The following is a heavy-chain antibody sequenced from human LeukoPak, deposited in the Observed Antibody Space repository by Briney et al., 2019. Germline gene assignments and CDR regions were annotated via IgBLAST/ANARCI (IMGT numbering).Heavy chain of an antibody. CDR1: GGTFSSYA. CDR2: IIPILGIA. CDR3: ARVMRDCSGGSCYEDLDY. Sequence: GASVKVSCKASGGTFSSYAISWVRQAPGQGLEWMGRIIPILGIANYAQKFQGRVTITADKSTSTAYIELSSLRSEDTAVYYCARVMRDCSGGSCYEDLDYWGRGTLVTVSS. V-gene: IGHV1-69*04. D-gene: IGHD2-15*01. J-gene: IGHJ4*02.